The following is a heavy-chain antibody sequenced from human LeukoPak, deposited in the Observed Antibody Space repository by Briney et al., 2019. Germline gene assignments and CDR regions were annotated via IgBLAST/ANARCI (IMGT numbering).Heavy chain of an antibody. CDR2: ISSSDSTI. D-gene: IGHD3-10*01. J-gene: IGHJ4*02. Sequence: GRSLRLSCAASGFTFSSYEMNWVRQAPGKGLEWVSYISSSDSTIYYADSVKGRFTISRDNAKNSLYLQMNSLRAEDTAVYFCARSSPLITMLRGAFDYWGQGTLVTVSS. CDR1: GFTFSSYE. CDR3: ARSSPLITMLRGAFDY. V-gene: IGHV3-48*03.